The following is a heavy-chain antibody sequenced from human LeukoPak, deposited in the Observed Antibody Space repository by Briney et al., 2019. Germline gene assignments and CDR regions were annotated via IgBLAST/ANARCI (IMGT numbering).Heavy chain of an antibody. J-gene: IGHJ4*02. CDR3: ARGGESWFY. CDR2: IYGTGST. CDR1: GGSIRSYY. D-gene: IGHD6-13*01. V-gene: IGHV4-59*01. Sequence: SESLSLTCTVSGGSIRSYYWAWIRQSPGKGLEWIGHIYGTGSTNYNPSLKSRVTISGDTSKNQFSLKLSSLTAADTAVYYCARGGESWFYWGQGTLVTAS.